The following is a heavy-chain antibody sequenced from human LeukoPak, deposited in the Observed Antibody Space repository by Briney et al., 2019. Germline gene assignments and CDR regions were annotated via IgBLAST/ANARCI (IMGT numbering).Heavy chain of an antibody. J-gene: IGHJ4*01. D-gene: IGHD5-12*01. V-gene: IGHV3-48*01. CDR2: IGISSGNT. CDR1: GFNFIDYS. CDR3: ARDHRYAFDN. Sequence: GGSLRLSCAASGFNFIDYSMNWVRQAPGKGLEWISYIGISSGNTKYADSVKGRFTISRDKARNSLYLQMSSLRVEDTAMYYCARDHRYAFDNWGHGTLVTVSS.